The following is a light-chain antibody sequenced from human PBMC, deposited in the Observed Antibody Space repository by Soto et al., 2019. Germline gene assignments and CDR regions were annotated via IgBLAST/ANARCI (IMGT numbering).Light chain of an antibody. CDR1: QSISNY. CDR3: QQSYNTPIT. V-gene: IGKV1-39*01. Sequence: DIQMTQSPSSLSASVVDRVTITFRASQSISNYLNWYQQKPGKAPKLLIYAASSLQSGVPSRFSGSGSGTDFTLTISSLQPEDFATYYCQQSYNTPITFGQGTRLEIK. CDR2: AAS. J-gene: IGKJ5*01.